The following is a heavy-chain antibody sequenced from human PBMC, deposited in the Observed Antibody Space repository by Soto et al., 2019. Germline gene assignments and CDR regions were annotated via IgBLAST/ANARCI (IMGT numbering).Heavy chain of an antibody. CDR1: GYVFTSFA. D-gene: IGHD5-12*01. J-gene: IGHJ4*02. CDR2: INTGNGDS. CDR3: ARNKNIVMPGFDY. V-gene: IGHV1-3*04. Sequence: ASVKVSCKTSGYVFTSFAIHWMRQAPGQGPEWMGWINTGNGDSKYSEKFQDRVTITRDTSATTAYMELSSLRSEDTAVYYCARNKNIVMPGFDYWGRGTLVTVSS.